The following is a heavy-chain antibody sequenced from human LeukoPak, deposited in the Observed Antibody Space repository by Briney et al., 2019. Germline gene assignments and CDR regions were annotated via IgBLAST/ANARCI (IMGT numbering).Heavy chain of an antibody. CDR3: AKRSPFSIDY. CDR1: GGSISSSSYY. J-gene: IGHJ4*02. V-gene: IGHV4-39*01. CDR2: TYYSGST. Sequence: PSETLSLTCTVSGGSISSSSYYWGWIRQPPGKGLEWIGSTYYSGSTYYNPSIKSRVTISVDTSKNQFSLKLSSVTAADTAVYYCAKRSPFSIDYWGQGTLVTVSS. D-gene: IGHD2/OR15-2a*01.